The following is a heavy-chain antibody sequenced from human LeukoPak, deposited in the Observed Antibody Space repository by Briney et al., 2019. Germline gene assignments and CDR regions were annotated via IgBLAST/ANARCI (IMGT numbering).Heavy chain of an antibody. CDR3: TRSIDSSGYYYPDY. J-gene: IGHJ4*02. CDR2: IRSKTNNYAT. D-gene: IGHD3-22*01. Sequence: GRSLRLSCAASGFTFSSYGMHWVRQASGKGLEWVGRIRSKTNNYATAYGASVKGRFTISRDDSKNTAYLQMNSLQTEDTAVFYCTRSIDSSGYYYPDYWGQGTLVTVSS. V-gene: IGHV3-73*01. CDR1: GFTFSSYG.